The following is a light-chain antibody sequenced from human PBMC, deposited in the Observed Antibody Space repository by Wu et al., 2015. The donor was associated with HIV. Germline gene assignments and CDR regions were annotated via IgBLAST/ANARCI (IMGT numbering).Light chain of an antibody. V-gene: IGKV1D-13*01. CDR3: QQYHDWPRT. J-gene: IGKJ1*01. CDR2: ETS. Sequence: AIQLTQSPSSLSASVGDRVTIACRASQGISSVLAWYQQYPGKSPKLLIYETSILQNGVPSRFSGSGSGTDFTLTISSLQSEDFAVYYCQQYHDWPRTFGQGTKVEI. CDR1: QGISSV.